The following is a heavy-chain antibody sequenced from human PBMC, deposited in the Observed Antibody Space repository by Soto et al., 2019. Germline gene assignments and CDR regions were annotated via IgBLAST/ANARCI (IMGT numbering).Heavy chain of an antibody. CDR1: GGSISSGDYY. Sequence: SETLSLTCTVSGGSISSGDYYWRWIRQPPGKGLEWIGYIYYSGSTYYNPSLKSRVTISVDTSKNQFSLKLSSVTAAVTAVYYCARATDRGYGSGIFYGMDVCGQGTTVTVSS. J-gene: IGHJ6*02. D-gene: IGHD3-10*01. CDR3: ARATDRGYGSGIFYGMDV. V-gene: IGHV4-30-4*01. CDR2: IYYSGST.